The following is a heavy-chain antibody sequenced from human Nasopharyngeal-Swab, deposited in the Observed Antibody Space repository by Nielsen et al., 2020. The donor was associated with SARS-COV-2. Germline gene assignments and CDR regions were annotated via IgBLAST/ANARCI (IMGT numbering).Heavy chain of an antibody. V-gene: IGHV3-30*18. D-gene: IGHD4-17*01. J-gene: IGHJ6*03. CDR2: ISYDGSNK. Sequence: GESLKISCAASGCTLSSYGMHWVRQAPGKGLEWVAVISYDGSNKYYADSVKGRFTISRDNSKNTLYLQMNSLRAEDTAVYYCAKDGPLYGDYYYYYYMDVWGKGTTVTVSS. CDR3: AKDGPLYGDYYYYYYMDV. CDR1: GCTLSSYG.